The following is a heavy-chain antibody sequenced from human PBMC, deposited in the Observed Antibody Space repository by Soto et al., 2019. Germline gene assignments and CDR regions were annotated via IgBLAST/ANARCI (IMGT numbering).Heavy chain of an antibody. CDR2: IYHSGST. J-gene: IGHJ4*02. CDR3: ARTTTVESYYFDY. Sequence: QLQLQESGSGLVKPSQTLSLTCAVSGGSISSGGYSWSWIRQPPGKGLEWIGYIYHSGSTYYNPSLKRRVTISVDRSKNQFSLKLSSVTAADTAVYYCARTTTVESYYFDYWGQGTLVTVSS. D-gene: IGHD4-17*01. V-gene: IGHV4-30-2*01. CDR1: GGSISSGGYS.